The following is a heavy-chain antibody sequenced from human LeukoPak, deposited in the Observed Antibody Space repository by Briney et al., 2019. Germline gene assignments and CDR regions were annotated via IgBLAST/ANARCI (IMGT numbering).Heavy chain of an antibody. V-gene: IGHV3-53*01. CDR2: IYSDNT. CDR3: ARGMVAVAAPDL. CDR1: GFTVSSNS. D-gene: IGHD6-19*01. J-gene: IGHJ5*02. Sequence: GGSLRLSCTVSGFTVSSNSMSWVRQAPGKGLEWVSFIYSDNTHYSDSVKGRFTISRDNSKNTLYLQMNNLRAEDTAVYYCARGMVAVAAPDLWGKGTLVSVSS.